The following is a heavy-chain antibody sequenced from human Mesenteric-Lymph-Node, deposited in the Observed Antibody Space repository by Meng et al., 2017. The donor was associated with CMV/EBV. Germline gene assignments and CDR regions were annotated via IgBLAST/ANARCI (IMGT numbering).Heavy chain of an antibody. CDR3: ARTVSGPAVAFDI. D-gene: IGHD1-26*01. Sequence: SVKVSCKASGGTFSSYAISWVRQAPGQGLEWMGGIIPIFGTANYAQKFQGRVTITTDESTSTAYMELSSLRSEDTAVYYCARTVSGPAVAFDIWGQGTMVTVSS. CDR1: GGTFSSYA. CDR2: IIPIFGTA. V-gene: IGHV1-69*05. J-gene: IGHJ3*02.